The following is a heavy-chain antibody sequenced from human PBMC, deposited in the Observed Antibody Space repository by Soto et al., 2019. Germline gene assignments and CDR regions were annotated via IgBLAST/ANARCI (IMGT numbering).Heavy chain of an antibody. CDR3: ARWPDGYYYYGMDV. V-gene: IGHV1-8*01. Sequence: QVQLVQSGAEVKKPGASVTVSCKASGYTFTSYDINWVRQATGQGLEWMGWMNPNSGNTGYAQKFQGRVTMTRNTSISTAYMELSSLRSEDTAVYYCARWPDGYYYYGMDVWGQGTTVTVSS. J-gene: IGHJ6*02. CDR1: GYTFTSYD. CDR2: MNPNSGNT.